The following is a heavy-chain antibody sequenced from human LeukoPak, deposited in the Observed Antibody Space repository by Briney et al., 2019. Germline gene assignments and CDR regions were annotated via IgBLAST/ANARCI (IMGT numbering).Heavy chain of an antibody. CDR3: ARAPVTSCRGAFCYPFDI. CDR2: IWYDGTNE. J-gene: IGHJ4*02. CDR1: EFTFSSFG. Sequence: PGGSLRLPCAASEFTFSSFGMHWVRQAPGKGLEWVAFIWYDGTNEYYADSVKGRFTISRDNSKNTLYLQMNSLRAEDTAVYYCARAPVTSCRGAFCYPFDIWGQGTLVTVSS. D-gene: IGHD2-15*01. V-gene: IGHV3-30*02.